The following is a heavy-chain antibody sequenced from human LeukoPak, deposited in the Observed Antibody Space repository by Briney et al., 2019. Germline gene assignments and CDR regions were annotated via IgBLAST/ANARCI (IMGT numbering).Heavy chain of an antibody. V-gene: IGHV4-59*01. CDR2: IYYSGST. J-gene: IGHJ2*01. D-gene: IGHD3-9*01. CDR1: GGYISSYY. CDR3: ARECDDILTGNHWYFDL. Sequence: SETLSLTCTVSGGYISSYYWSWIRQPPGKGLEWIGYIYYSGSTNYNPSLKSRVTISVDTSKNQFSLKLSSVTAADTAVYYCARECDDILTGNHWYFDLWGRGTLVTVSS.